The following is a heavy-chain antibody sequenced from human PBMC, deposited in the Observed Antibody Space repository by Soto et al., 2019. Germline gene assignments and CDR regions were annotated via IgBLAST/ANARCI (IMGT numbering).Heavy chain of an antibody. Sequence: QVQLVQSGAEVKKPGSSVKVSCKASGGTFSSYTISWVRQAPGQGLEWMGRIIPILGIANYAQKFQGRVXIXAXXSTSTAYMELSSLRSEDTAVYYCARVGGYYYGMDVWGQGTTVTVSS. CDR3: ARVGGYYYGMDV. D-gene: IGHD3-10*01. V-gene: IGHV1-69*02. J-gene: IGHJ6*02. CDR2: IIPILGIA. CDR1: GGTFSSYT.